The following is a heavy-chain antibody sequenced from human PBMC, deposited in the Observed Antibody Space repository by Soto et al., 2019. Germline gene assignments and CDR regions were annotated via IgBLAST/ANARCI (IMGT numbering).Heavy chain of an antibody. CDR3: ALMRGSSNLFDF. CDR2: NYWNDDK. J-gene: IGHJ4*02. CDR1: GFSLNTPGVG. Sequence: QITLKESGPTLVKPTQTLTLTCTFSGFSLNTPGVGVGWIRQPPGKALEWLALNYWNDDKRYSPSLKSRLTVTKDTSKNQVVLTMTNMDPMDTGTYYCALMRGSSNLFDFWGQGSQVTVSS. V-gene: IGHV2-5*01. D-gene: IGHD1-26*01.